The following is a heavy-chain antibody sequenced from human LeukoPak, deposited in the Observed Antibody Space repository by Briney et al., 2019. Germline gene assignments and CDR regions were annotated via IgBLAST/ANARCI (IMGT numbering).Heavy chain of an antibody. Sequence: GGSLRLSCAASGFSVTYNYMSWVRQAPGQGLEWVSVIYSAGNNGYTYYADSVKGRFTISRDNAKNTLYLQMNSLRGEDTAVYYCARAVVPGGWFDPWGQGTLVTVSS. D-gene: IGHD4-23*01. CDR3: ARAVVPGGWFDP. CDR1: GFSVTYNY. CDR2: IYSAGNNGYT. V-gene: IGHV3-66*01. J-gene: IGHJ5*02.